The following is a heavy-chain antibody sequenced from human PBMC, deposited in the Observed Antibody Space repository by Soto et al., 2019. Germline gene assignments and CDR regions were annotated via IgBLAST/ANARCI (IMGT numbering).Heavy chain of an antibody. CDR3: ARQLAYCAGDCYTEPIDY. D-gene: IGHD2-21*02. J-gene: IGHJ4*02. CDR1: GHSFTVYY. CDR2: VNPNTGGT. V-gene: IGHV1-2*02. Sequence: GASVKVSCKASGHSFTVYYIHWVRQAPGQGLEWMGWVNPNTGGTKYAQKFQGTVTMTRDTSITTAFLELSRLRSDDTAVYYCARQLAYCAGDCYTEPIDYWGQGTLVTVSS.